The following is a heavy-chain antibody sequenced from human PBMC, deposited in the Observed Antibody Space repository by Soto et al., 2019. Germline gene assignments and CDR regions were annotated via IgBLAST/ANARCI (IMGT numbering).Heavy chain of an antibody. V-gene: IGHV2-5*02. CDR3: AHSLIGYYYDSSGSNWFDP. CDR1: GFSLSTSGVG. Sequence: QITLKESGPPLVKPTQTLTLTCTFSGFSLSTSGVGVGWIRQPPGKALEWLALIYWDDDKRYSPSLKSRLTLTKDTSKNLVVLTMTNMDPVDTATYYCAHSLIGYYYDSSGSNWFDPWGQGTLVTVSS. J-gene: IGHJ5*02. D-gene: IGHD3-22*01. CDR2: IYWDDDK.